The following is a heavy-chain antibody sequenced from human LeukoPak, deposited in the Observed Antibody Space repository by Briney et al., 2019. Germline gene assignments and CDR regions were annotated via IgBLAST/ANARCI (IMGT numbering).Heavy chain of an antibody. V-gene: IGHV1-2*02. Sequence: WASVKVSCKASGYTFTSYYMHWVRQAPGQGLEWMGWINPNSGGTNYAQKFQGRVTMTRDTSISTAYMELSRLRSDDTAVYYCARAVLGYDILAGYYIAENEGYFDYWGQGTLVTVSS. CDR3: ARAVLGYDILAGYYIAENEGYFDY. D-gene: IGHD3-9*01. CDR2: INPNSGGT. J-gene: IGHJ4*02. CDR1: GYTFTSYY.